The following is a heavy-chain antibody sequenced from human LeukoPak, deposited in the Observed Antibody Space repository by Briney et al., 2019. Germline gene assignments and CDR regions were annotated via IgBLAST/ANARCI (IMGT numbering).Heavy chain of an antibody. CDR2: INHSGST. D-gene: IGHD5-18*01. V-gene: IGHV4-34*01. Sequence: SETLSLTCAVYGGSFSGYYWSWIRQPPGKGLEWIGEINHSGSTYYNPSLKSRVTISVDTSKNQFSLKLSSVTAADTAVYYCARYPIRYSYGPGYWGQGTLVTVSS. CDR3: ARYPIRYSYGPGY. J-gene: IGHJ4*02. CDR1: GGSFSGYY.